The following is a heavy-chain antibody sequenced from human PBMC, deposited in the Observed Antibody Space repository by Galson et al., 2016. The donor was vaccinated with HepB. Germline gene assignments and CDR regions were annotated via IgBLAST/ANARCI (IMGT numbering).Heavy chain of an antibody. Sequence: SLRLSCAASGFTFSHAWMSWVRQAPGKGLEWVGRVKSRLDGGTTDYAAPVKDRFTISRDDSKNTLYLQMNRLRIEDTAVYYCSPLPPGQQPYYFDYWGQGTLVTVSS. CDR2: VKSRLDGGTT. D-gene: IGHD6-13*01. V-gene: IGHV3-15*01. CDR3: SPLPPGQQPYYFDY. J-gene: IGHJ4*02. CDR1: GFTFSHAW.